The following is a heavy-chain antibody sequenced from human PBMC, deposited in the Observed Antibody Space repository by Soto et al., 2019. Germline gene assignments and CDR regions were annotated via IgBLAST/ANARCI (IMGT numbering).Heavy chain of an antibody. CDR2: INTDGRST. CDR3: ARDLARSYGMDV. D-gene: IGHD3-16*01. V-gene: IGHV3-74*01. J-gene: IGHJ6*02. Sequence: GGSLRLSCGASGFTFESSWMHWVRQAPGKGLAWVSRINTDGRSTLYADSVRGRFTISRDNARNTLYLQMNSLRAEDTAVYYCARDLARSYGMDVWGQGTTVTVSS. CDR1: GFTFESSW.